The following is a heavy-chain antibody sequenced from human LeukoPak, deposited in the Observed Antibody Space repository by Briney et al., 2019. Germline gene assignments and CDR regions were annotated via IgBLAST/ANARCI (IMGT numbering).Heavy chain of an antibody. CDR2: INSDGTLT. CDR1: GFTFSTYC. J-gene: IGHJ4*02. Sequence: PGGSLRLSCAASGFTFSTYCMHWVRQVPGRGLVCVSRINSDGTLTNYADSVKGRFTISRDNAKNTLYLQMNSLRAEDTAVYYCVRGGYGAYWGQGTLVTVSS. D-gene: IGHD3-16*01. V-gene: IGHV3-74*01. CDR3: VRGGYGAY.